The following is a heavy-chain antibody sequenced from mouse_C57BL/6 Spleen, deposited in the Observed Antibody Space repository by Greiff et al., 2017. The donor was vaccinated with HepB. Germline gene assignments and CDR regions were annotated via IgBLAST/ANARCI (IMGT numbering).Heavy chain of an antibody. CDR1: GYAFSSSW. CDR3: AGERYFDV. Sequence: VQLQQSGPELVKPGASVKISCKASGYAFSSSWMNWVKQRPGKGLERIGRIYPGDGDTNYNGKFKGKATLTADKSSSTAYMQLSSLTSEDSAVYFCAGERYFDVWGTGTTVTVSS. V-gene: IGHV1-82*01. J-gene: IGHJ1*03. CDR2: IYPGDGDT.